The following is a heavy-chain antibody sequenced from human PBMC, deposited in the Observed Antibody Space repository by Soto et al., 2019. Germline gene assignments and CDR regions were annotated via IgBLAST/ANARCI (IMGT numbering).Heavy chain of an antibody. D-gene: IGHD2-21*02. V-gene: IGHV3-7*03. J-gene: IGHJ6*02. CDR2: IPQDGVDG. CDR3: ARDHLILPAHDFFYGSDV. Sequence: GGALRLSCEVSGFIFSMYSMSWVRQTPGKGLEWVAKIPQDGVDGHYADAVKGRFTISRDNGKNSLYLQMNNLRAEDTAVYYCARDHLILPAHDFFYGSDVWGRGATVTVSS. CDR1: GFIFSMYS.